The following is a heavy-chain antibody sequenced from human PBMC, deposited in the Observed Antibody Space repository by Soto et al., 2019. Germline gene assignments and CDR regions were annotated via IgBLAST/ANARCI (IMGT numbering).Heavy chain of an antibody. CDR1: GYTFTSYG. D-gene: IGHD2-15*01. V-gene: IGHV1-18*01. CDR2: ISAYNGNT. CDR3: ARSAWVCSGGSCGGYFDL. Sequence: QVQLVQSGAEVKKPGASVKVSCKASGYTFTSYGISWVRQAPGQGLEWMGWISAYNGNTNYAQKLQGRVTMTTDTSTSTAYMELRSLRSDDTAVYYCARSAWVCSGGSCGGYFDLWGRGTLVTVSS. J-gene: IGHJ2*01.